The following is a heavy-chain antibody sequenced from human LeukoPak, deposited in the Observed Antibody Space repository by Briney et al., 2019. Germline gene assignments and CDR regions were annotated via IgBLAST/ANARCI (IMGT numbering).Heavy chain of an antibody. Sequence: ASVKVSCXASGYTFTSYGISWVRQAPRQGLEWIGWISAYNGNTNYAQKLQGRVTMTTDTSTSTAYMELRSLRSDDTAVYYCARGVIPYSYGLGWFDPWGQGTLVTVSS. CDR1: GYTFTSYG. CDR2: ISAYNGNT. D-gene: IGHD5-18*01. CDR3: ARGVIPYSYGLGWFDP. J-gene: IGHJ5*02. V-gene: IGHV1-18*01.